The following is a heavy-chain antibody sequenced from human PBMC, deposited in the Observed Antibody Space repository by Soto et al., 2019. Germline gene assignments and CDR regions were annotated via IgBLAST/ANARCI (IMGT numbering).Heavy chain of an antibody. CDR2: IIPIFGTA. Sequence: QVQLVQSGAEVKKPGSSVKVSCKASGGTFSSYAISWVRQAPGQGLEWMGGIIPIFGTANYAQKFQGRVTITAEESTSTAYMELSSLRSEDTAVYYCAGDGDRGSGWYRGGFDYWGQGTLVTVSS. J-gene: IGHJ4*02. V-gene: IGHV1-69*01. D-gene: IGHD6-19*01. CDR1: GGTFSSYA. CDR3: AGDGDRGSGWYRGGFDY.